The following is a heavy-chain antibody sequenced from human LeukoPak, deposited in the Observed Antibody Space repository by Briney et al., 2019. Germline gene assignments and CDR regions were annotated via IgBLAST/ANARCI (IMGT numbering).Heavy chain of an antibody. CDR1: GFTFSSYG. Sequence: GGSLRLSCAASGFTFSSYGMHWVRQAPGKGLEWVAVIWYDGSNKYYVDSVKGRFTISRDNSKNTVHLQMNSLRAEDTAVYYCAREGGAGGTIDYWGQGTLVTVSS. V-gene: IGHV3-33*01. J-gene: IGHJ4*02. CDR2: IWYDGSNK. D-gene: IGHD2-8*01. CDR3: AREGGAGGTIDY.